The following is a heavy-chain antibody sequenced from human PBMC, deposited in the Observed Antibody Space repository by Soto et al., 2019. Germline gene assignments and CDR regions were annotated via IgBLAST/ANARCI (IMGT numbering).Heavy chain of an antibody. D-gene: IGHD3-16*01. CDR3: ASSLARFHPFDY. CDR2: INAGNGNT. Sequence: ASVQVSCNESGYTFTSYAMHWVRQAPGQRLEWMGWINAGNGNTKYSQKFQGRVTITRDTSASTAYMELSSLRSEDTAVYYCASSLARFHPFDYWGQGTLVTVS. J-gene: IGHJ4*02. V-gene: IGHV1-3*01. CDR1: GYTFTSYA.